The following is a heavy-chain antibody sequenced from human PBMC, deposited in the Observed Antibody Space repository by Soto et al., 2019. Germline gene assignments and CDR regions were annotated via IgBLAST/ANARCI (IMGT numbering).Heavy chain of an antibody. CDR2: INHSGST. D-gene: IGHD6-6*01. V-gene: IGHV4-34*01. CDR1: GGSFSGYY. J-gene: IGHJ5*02. Sequence: SETLSLTCAVYGGSFSGYYWSWIRQPPGKGLEWIGEINHSGSTNYNPSLKSRFTISVDTSKNQFSLKLSSVTAADTAVYYCARGGRQLEGYNWFDPWGQGTLVTVSS. CDR3: ARGGRQLEGYNWFDP.